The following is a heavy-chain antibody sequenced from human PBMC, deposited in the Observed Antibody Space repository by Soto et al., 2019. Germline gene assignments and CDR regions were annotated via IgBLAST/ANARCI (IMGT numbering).Heavy chain of an antibody. CDR2: ISGSGGST. Sequence: LRVSCAASGFTFSSYAMSCVRQAPGKGLEWVSAISGSGGSTYYADSVKGRFTISRDNSKNTLYLQMNSLRAEDTAVYYCAKDRGLIYCSSTSCPGYFDYWGEGTLVTVSS. CDR1: GFTFSSYA. CDR3: AKDRGLIYCSSTSCPGYFDY. J-gene: IGHJ4*02. V-gene: IGHV3-23*01. D-gene: IGHD2-2*01.